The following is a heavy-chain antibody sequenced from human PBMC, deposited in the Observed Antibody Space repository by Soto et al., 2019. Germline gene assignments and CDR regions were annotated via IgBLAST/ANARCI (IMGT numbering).Heavy chain of an antibody. CDR1: GFTFSGSA. V-gene: IGHV3-73*01. J-gene: IGHJ6*04. Sequence: GGSLRLSCAASGFTFSGSAMHWVRQASGKGLEWVGRIRSKANSYATAYAASVKGRFTISRDDSKNTAYLQMNSLKTEDTAVYYCTRHTLTTSAPRPMDVWGKGTTVTVSS. CDR2: IRSKANSYAT. CDR3: TRHTLTTSAPRPMDV. D-gene: IGHD4-4*01.